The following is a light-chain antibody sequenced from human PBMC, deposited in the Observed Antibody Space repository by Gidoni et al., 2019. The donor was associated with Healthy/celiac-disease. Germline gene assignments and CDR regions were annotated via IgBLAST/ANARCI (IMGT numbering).Light chain of an antibody. CDR2: AAS. CDR3: QQSYSTLWT. CDR1: QSISSD. J-gene: IGKJ1*01. Sequence: DIQKTQSPSSLSAYVGDRVTITCRASQSISSDLNWYQQKTGKAPKLLIYAASSLQSGVPSRFSGSGSGTDFTLTISSLQPEDFATYYCQQSYSTLWTFGQGTKVEIK. V-gene: IGKV1-39*01.